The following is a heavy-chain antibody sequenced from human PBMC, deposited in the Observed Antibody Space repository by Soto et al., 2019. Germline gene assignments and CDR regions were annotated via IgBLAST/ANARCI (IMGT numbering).Heavy chain of an antibody. Sequence: PGGSLRLSCEASGFTFINCAMSWVRQAPGKGLEWVSGISGTGRSTFYADSVNDRFTISRDNSKNIVYLQMNSLRAEDTAVYYCAKGNTSGWYFFDYWGQGTLVTVSS. CDR1: GFTFINCA. CDR2: ISGTGRST. D-gene: IGHD6-19*01. J-gene: IGHJ4*02. V-gene: IGHV3-23*01. CDR3: AKGNTSGWYFFDY.